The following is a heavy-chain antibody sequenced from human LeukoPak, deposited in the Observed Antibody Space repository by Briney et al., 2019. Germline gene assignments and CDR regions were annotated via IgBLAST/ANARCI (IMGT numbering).Heavy chain of an antibody. V-gene: IGHV3-9*01. D-gene: IGHD3-10*01. J-gene: IGHJ4*02. CDR3: AKDSLAYYYGSGSLLWYFDY. Sequence: GRSLRLSCVASGFTFDDYAMHWVRQAPGKGLEWVSGISWNSGSRGYADSVKGRFTISRDNAKTSLYLQMNSLRAEDTALYYCAKDSLAYYYGSGSLLWYFDYWGQGTLVTVSS. CDR1: GFTFDDYA. CDR2: ISWNSGSR.